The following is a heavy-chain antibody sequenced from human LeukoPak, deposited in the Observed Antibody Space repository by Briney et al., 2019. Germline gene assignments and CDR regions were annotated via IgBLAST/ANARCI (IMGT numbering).Heavy chain of an antibody. CDR1: DYSISSGYY. Sequence: SETLSLTCTVSDYSISSGYYWGWIRQPPGKGLEWIGEINHSGSTNYNPSLKSRVTISVDTSKNQFSLKLSSVTAADTAVYYCARGGYDYVWGSYRPKYYFDYWGQGTLVTASS. CDR3: ARGGYDYVWGSYRPKYYFDY. V-gene: IGHV4-38-2*02. CDR2: INHSGST. D-gene: IGHD3-16*02. J-gene: IGHJ4*02.